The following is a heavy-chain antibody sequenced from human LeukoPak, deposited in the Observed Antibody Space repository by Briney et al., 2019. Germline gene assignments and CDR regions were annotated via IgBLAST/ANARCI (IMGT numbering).Heavy chain of an antibody. V-gene: IGHV5-51*01. J-gene: IGHJ3*02. CDR1: GYSFTSYW. CDR3: ARGTRYFDWVLSPPDAFDI. D-gene: IGHD3-9*01. CDR2: IYPGDSDT. Sequence: GESLKTSCKGSGYSFTSYWIGWVRQMPGKGLEWMGIIYPGDSDTRYSPSFQGQVTISADKSISTAYLQWSSLKASDTAMYYCARGTRYFDWVLSPPDAFDIWGQGTMVTVSS.